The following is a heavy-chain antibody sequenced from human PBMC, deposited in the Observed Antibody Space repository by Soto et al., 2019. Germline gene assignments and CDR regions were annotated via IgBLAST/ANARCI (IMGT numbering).Heavy chain of an antibody. J-gene: IGHJ6*02. CDR2: INHSGST. CDR1: GGSFSGYY. Sequence: QVQLQQWGAGLLKPSETLSLTCAVYGGSFSGYYWSWIRQPPGKGLEWIGEINHSGSTNYNPSLKSPVTISVDTSKNQSSLKLSSVTAADTAVYYCARGPGGMDVWGQGTTVTVSS. CDR3: ARGPGGMDV. V-gene: IGHV4-34*01. D-gene: IGHD3-10*01.